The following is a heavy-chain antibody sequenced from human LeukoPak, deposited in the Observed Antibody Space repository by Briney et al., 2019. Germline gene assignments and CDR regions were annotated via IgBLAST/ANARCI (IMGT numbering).Heavy chain of an antibody. Sequence: PGRSLRLSCAASGFTFSSYSMNWVRQAPGKGLEWVSSISSSSSCIYYADSVKGRFTISRDNAKNSLYLQMNSLRAEDTVVYYCARDRGSTYLKDYYYGMDVWGQGTTVTVSS. CDR3: ARDRGSTYLKDYYYGMDV. V-gene: IGHV3-21*01. CDR1: GFTFSSYS. D-gene: IGHD4-11*01. J-gene: IGHJ6*02. CDR2: ISSSSSCI.